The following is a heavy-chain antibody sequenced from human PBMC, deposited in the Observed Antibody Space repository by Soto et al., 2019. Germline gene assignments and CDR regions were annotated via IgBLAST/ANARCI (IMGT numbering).Heavy chain of an antibody. CDR2: IYYSGST. J-gene: IGHJ4*02. CDR1: GGSISSYS. D-gene: IGHD5-12*01. V-gene: IGHV4-59*01. CDR3: ARSSGYDLPFGGEGYYFDY. Sequence: QVQLQESGPGLVKPSETLSLTCTVSGGSISSYSWSWIRQPPGKGLEWIGYIYYSGSTNYNPSLKNRVTISVDTSKNQFSLKLSSVTAADTAVYYCARSSGYDLPFGGEGYYFDYWGQGTLVTVSS.